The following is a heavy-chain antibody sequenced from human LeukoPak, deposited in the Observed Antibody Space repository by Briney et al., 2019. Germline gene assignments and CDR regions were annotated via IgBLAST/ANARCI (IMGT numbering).Heavy chain of an antibody. Sequence: SSETLSLTCTVSGGSITSYYWSWIRQPAGKGLELIGRIYSSGATNYNPSLKSRVTMSVDTSKTQFSLKLSSVTAAATAVYYCARASAYYYGMDVWGQGTTVTVSS. V-gene: IGHV4-4*07. J-gene: IGHJ6*02. CDR3: ARASAYYYGMDV. CDR2: IYSSGAT. CDR1: GGSITSYY.